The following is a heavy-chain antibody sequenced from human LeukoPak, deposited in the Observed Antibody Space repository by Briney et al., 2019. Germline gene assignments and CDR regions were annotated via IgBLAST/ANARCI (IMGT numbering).Heavy chain of an antibody. V-gene: IGHV1-46*03. CDR3: ARDKSSPEYYYDSSGYYSN. CDR1: GYTFTSYY. CDR2: INPSGGST. D-gene: IGHD3-22*01. J-gene: IGHJ4*02. Sequence: GASVKVSCKXSGYTFTSYYMHWVRQAPGQGLEWMGIINPSGGSTSYAQKFQGRVTMTRDTSTSTVYMELSSLRSEDTAVYYCARDKSSPEYYYDSSGYYSNWGPGTLVTVSS.